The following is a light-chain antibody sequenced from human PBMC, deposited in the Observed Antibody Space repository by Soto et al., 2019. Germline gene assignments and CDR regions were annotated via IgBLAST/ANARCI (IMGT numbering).Light chain of an antibody. J-gene: IGKJ1*01. CDR3: QHYNSYSEA. CDR1: QSVSSN. CDR2: GAS. V-gene: IGKV3-15*01. Sequence: EIVMTQSPATLSVSPGERATLSCRASQSVSSNLAWYQQKPGQAPRLLIYGASTRATGIPAKFSGGGSGTEFTLTISSLQSEDFATYYCQHYNSYSEAFGQGTKVELK.